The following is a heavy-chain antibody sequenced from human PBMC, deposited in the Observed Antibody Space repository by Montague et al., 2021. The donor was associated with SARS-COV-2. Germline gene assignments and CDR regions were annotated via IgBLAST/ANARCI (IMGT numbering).Heavy chain of an antibody. Sequence: SETLSLTCAVYGGSFSGYYWNWIRQPPGKGLEWIGEINHSGSTNYNPSLKSRVTISVDTSKNQFSLKLSSVAAADTAVYYCARSNEYYFDFWGQGTMVTVSS. J-gene: IGHJ4*01. V-gene: IGHV4-34*01. CDR1: GGSFSGYY. CDR3: ARSNEYYFDF. CDR2: INHSGST.